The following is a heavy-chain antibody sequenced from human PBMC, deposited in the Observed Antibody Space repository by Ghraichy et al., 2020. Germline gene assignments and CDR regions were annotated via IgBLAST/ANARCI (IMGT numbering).Heavy chain of an antibody. CDR3: AKEDCSSTSCYSFDY. V-gene: IGHV4-34*01. Sequence: GSLSLTCAVYGGSFSGYYWSWIRQPPGKGLEWIGEINHSGSTNYNPSLKSRVTISVDTSKNQFSLKLSSVTAADTAVYYCAKEDCSSTSCYSFDYWGQGTLVTVSS. J-gene: IGHJ4*02. CDR1: GGSFSGYY. CDR2: INHSGST. D-gene: IGHD2-2*01.